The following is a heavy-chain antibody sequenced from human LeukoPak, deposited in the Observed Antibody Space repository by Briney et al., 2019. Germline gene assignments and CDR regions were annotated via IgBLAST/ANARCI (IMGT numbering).Heavy chain of an antibody. CDR3: ATEGYYDSSGYYNDY. CDR2: FDPEKGET. CDR1: GYTLTELS. D-gene: IGHD3-22*01. Sequence: SVKVSCKVSGYTLTELSMHWVRQAPGKGFEWMGRFDPEKGETIYAQKSQGRVTMTEDTSTDTAYMELSSLRSEDTAVYYCATEGYYDSSGYYNDYWGQGTLVTVSS. V-gene: IGHV1-24*01. J-gene: IGHJ4*02.